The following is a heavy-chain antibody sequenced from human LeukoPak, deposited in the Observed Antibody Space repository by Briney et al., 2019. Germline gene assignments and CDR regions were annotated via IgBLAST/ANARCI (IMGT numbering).Heavy chain of an antibody. Sequence: GGSLRLSCVASGFTFSRSWMSWVRRAPGKGLEWVGNKKQDRSEKYYVDSVKGRLTISRDNARNSVDLQMNSLRAEDTAVYHCARDPELDYWGQGTLVTVSS. V-gene: IGHV3-7*01. CDR1: GFTFSRSW. CDR2: KKQDRSEK. J-gene: IGHJ4*02. CDR3: ARDPELDY.